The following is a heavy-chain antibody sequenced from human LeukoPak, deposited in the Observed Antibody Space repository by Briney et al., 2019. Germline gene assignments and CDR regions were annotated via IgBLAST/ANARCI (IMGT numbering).Heavy chain of an antibody. D-gene: IGHD5-24*01. V-gene: IGHV1-69*13. CDR1: GGTFSSYA. Sequence: SVKVSCKASGGTFSSYAISWVRQAPGQGLEWMGGIIPIFGTANYAQKFQGRVTITADESTSTAYMELSSLRSEDTAVYYCAKYFEAMAHYYYYGMDVWGRGTTVTVSS. J-gene: IGHJ6*02. CDR2: IIPIFGTA. CDR3: AKYFEAMAHYYYYGMDV.